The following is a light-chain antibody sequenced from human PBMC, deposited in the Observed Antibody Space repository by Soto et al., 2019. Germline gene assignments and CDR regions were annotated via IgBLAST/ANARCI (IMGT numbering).Light chain of an antibody. J-gene: IGKJ1*01. Sequence: IVMTQSPATLSESLGENSTLSCRASQSVSSNLAWYQLKPGQAPRFLIYAASTRATGIPARFSGSGSGTEFTLTISSLQSEDFAVYYCQQYNDWPTFGQG. V-gene: IGKV3-15*01. CDR2: AAS. CDR1: QSVSSN. CDR3: QQYNDWPT.